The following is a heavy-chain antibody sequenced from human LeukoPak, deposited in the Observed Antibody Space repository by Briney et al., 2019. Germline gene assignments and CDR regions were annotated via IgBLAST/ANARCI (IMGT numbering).Heavy chain of an antibody. CDR2: ISSSGSTI. J-gene: IGHJ4*02. V-gene: IGHV3-48*03. CDR3: VRDTKDY. D-gene: IGHD2-8*01. Sequence: GGSLGLSCAASGFTFSSYEMHWVRQAPGKGLEWVSYISSSGSTIYYADSVKGRFTISRDNTKNSLYLQLNSLRADDTAIYYCVRDTKDYWGQGTLVTVSS. CDR1: GFTFSSYE.